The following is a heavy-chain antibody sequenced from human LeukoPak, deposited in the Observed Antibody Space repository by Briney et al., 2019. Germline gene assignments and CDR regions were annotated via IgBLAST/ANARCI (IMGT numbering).Heavy chain of an antibody. Sequence: PSETLSLTCIVSGGSISSSNYYWGWIRQPPGKGLEWIGSISYSGTTYYNPSLNSRVTISVDTSKNQFSLRLSSATVADTAVYYCARHRRGDCSSASCYTDYWGQGTLVTVSS. D-gene: IGHD2-2*02. CDR3: ARHRRGDCSSASCYTDY. J-gene: IGHJ4*02. CDR2: ISYSGTT. V-gene: IGHV4-39*01. CDR1: GGSISSSNYY.